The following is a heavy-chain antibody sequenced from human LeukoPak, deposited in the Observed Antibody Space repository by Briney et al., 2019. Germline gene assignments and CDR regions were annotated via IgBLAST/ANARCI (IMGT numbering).Heavy chain of an antibody. Sequence: GGSLRLSCAASGFTFSSYGMHWVRQAPGKGLEWVAVISYDGSNKYYADSVKGRFTTSRDNSKNTLYLQMNSLRAEDTAVYYCAKDASAVISWGQGTLVTVSS. CDR1: GFTFSSYG. D-gene: IGHD3-16*02. CDR2: ISYDGSNK. CDR3: AKDASAVIS. J-gene: IGHJ4*02. V-gene: IGHV3-30*18.